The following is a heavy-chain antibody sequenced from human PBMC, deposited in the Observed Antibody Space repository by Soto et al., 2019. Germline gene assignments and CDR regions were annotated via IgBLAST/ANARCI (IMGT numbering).Heavy chain of an antibody. J-gene: IGHJ4*02. D-gene: IGHD5-12*01. V-gene: IGHV3-33*01. CDR1: GFTFSSYG. CDR3: ARGPYSGYDLNPDY. CDR2: IWYDGSNK. Sequence: GSLRLSCAASGFTFSSYGMHWVRQAPGKGLEWVAVIWYDGSNKYYADSVKGRFTISRDNSKNTLYLQMNSLRAEDTAVYYCARGPYSGYDLNPDYWGQGTLVTVSS.